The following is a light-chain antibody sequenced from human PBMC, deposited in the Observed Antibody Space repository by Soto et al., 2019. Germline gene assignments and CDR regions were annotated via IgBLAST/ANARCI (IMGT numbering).Light chain of an antibody. CDR1: QSISSY. CDR3: QQFNNYPHT. CDR2: AAS. V-gene: IGKV1-39*01. J-gene: IGKJ1*01. Sequence: DIQMTQSPSSMSTSXGDRFTISXXASQSISSYLNWYQQKPGKAPKLLIYAASSLQSGVPSRFSGSGSGTDFTLTISSLQPEDFATYYCQQFNNYPHTFGQGTKVDNK.